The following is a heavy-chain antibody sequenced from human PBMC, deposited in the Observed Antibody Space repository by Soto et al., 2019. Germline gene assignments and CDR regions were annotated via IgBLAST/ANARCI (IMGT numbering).Heavy chain of an antibody. V-gene: IGHV3-30-3*01. CDR3: ARDRGWRYYFDY. D-gene: IGHD3-10*01. CDR1: GFTFRSSA. J-gene: IGHJ4*02. Sequence: GGFMRLSYAAAGFTFRSSALHWVRTAPGKGLEWVAIISDDGSNKYYADSVKGRFTISRDNSKSTLFLQMNSLRPEDTAVYYCARDRGWRYYFDYWGQGTLVTVSS. CDR2: ISDDGSNK.